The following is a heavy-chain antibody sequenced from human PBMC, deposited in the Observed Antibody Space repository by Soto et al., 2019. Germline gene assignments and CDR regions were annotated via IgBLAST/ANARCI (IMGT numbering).Heavy chain of an antibody. Sequence: QVQLVESGGGVVQPGRSLRLSCAASGFTFSSYGMHWVRQAPGEGLEWLAVISYDGSNKYYADSVKGRFTSSRDNSKNTLYLQMNRLRAEDTAVYYCAKDLDLRLQGMDVWGQGTTVTVSS. D-gene: IGHD3-16*01. J-gene: IGHJ6*02. V-gene: IGHV3-30*18. CDR1: GFTFSSYG. CDR2: ISYDGSNK. CDR3: AKDLDLRLQGMDV.